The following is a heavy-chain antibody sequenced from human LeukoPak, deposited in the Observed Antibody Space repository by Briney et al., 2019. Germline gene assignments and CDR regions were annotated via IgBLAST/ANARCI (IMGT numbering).Heavy chain of an antibody. CDR3: AKDHYDMDTFNI. D-gene: IGHD3-22*01. V-gene: IGHV3-30*02. Sequence: PGGSLRLSCAASGFTFSSYGMHWVRQAPGRGLEWVTFIRYDGNNKYYGDSVRGRFTISRDNSKNTLYLQMNSLRAEHTAVYYCAKDHYDMDTFNIWGQGTMVTVSS. J-gene: IGHJ3*02. CDR1: GFTFSSYG. CDR2: IRYDGNNK.